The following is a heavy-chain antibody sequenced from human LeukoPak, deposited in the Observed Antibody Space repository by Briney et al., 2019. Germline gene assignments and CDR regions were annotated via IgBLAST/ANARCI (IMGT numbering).Heavy chain of an antibody. CDR1: GLTFHDYA. J-gene: IGHJ1*01. CDR2: ISADGGST. V-gene: IGHV3-43*02. D-gene: IGHD3-22*01. CDR3: AKDYYDTSGYYYGEYFQH. Sequence: TGGSLRLSCVASGLTFHDYAMHWVRQAPGKGLEWVSLISADGGSTFYADSVRGRFSISRDNSKNSLYLQMNNLRTEDTALYYCAKDYYDTSGYYYGEYFQHWGQGTLVTVSS.